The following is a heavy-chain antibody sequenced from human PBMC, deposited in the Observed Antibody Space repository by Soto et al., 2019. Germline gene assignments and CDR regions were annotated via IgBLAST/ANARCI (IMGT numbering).Heavy chain of an antibody. Sequence: SETLSLTCAVYGGSFSGYYWSWIRQPPGKGLEWIGEINHSGSTNYNPSLKSRVTISVDTSKNQFSLKLSSVTAADTAVYYCARGWRELQRGRSFDYWGQGTLVTVS. CDR3: ARGWRELQRGRSFDY. CDR1: GGSFSGYY. CDR2: INHSGST. J-gene: IGHJ4*02. V-gene: IGHV4-34*01. D-gene: IGHD1-26*01.